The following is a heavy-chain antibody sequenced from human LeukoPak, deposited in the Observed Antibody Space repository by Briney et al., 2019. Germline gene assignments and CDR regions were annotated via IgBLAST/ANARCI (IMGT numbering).Heavy chain of an antibody. V-gene: IGHV4-34*01. CDR1: GGSFSGYY. CDR3: AREASGYCSSTSCYPNYYYYYHMDA. D-gene: IGHD2-2*01. J-gene: IGHJ6*03. Sequence: SETLSLTCAVYGGSFSGYYWSWIRQPPGKGLEWIGEINHSGSTNYNPSLKSRVTISVGTSKNQFSLKLSSVTAADTAVYYCAREASGYCSSTSCYPNYYYYYHMDAWGKGTTVTVSS. CDR2: INHSGST.